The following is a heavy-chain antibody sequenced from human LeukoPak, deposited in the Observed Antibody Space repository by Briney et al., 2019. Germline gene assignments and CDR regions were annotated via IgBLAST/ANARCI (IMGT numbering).Heavy chain of an antibody. J-gene: IGHJ4*02. D-gene: IGHD3-22*01. CDR3: SRGLDSRKLGY. CDR2: IQPSGSL. CDR1: GASFSSGDQY. V-gene: IGHV4-31*03. Sequence: SSGTLSLTCTVSGASFSSGDQYWNWIRQSPGKGLEWIGSIQPSGSLYNNPSLESRVTISIDTSKNLFSLNLNSVTAADTAVYFCSRGLDSRKLGYWGQGTLVTVSS.